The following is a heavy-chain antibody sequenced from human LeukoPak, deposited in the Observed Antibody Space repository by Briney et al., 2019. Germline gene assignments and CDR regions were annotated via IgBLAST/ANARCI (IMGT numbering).Heavy chain of an antibody. J-gene: IGHJ6*03. CDR1: GVSISSYY. V-gene: IGHV4-59*01. D-gene: IGHD2-15*01. CDR2: IYYSGST. Sequence: SETLSLTCTVSGVSISSYYWSWIRQPPGKGLEWFGYIYYSGSTNYNPSLKSRVTISVDTSKNQFSLKLSSVTAADTAVYYCARSVEGYCSGGSCYYYSYYMDVWGKGTTVTVSS. CDR3: ARSVEGYCSGGSCYYYSYYMDV.